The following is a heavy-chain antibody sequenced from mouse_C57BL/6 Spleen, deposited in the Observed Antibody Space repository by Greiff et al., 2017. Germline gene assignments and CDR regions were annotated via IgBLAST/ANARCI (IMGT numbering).Heavy chain of an antibody. CDR3: TRDRDYDGYAMDY. V-gene: IGHV5-9-1*02. CDR2: ISSGGDYI. CDR1: GFTFSSYA. Sequence: EVQRVESGEGLVKPGGSLKLSCAASGFTFSSYAMSWVRQTPEKRLEWVAYISSGGDYIYYADTVKGRFTISRDNARNTLYLQMSSLKSEDTAMYYCTRDRDYDGYAMDYWGQGTSVTVSS. J-gene: IGHJ4*01. D-gene: IGHD2-4*01.